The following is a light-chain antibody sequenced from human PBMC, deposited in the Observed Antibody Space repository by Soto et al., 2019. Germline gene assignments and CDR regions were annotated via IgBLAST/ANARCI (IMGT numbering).Light chain of an antibody. CDR1: QTISSW. CDR3: QHYNSYSEA. V-gene: IGKV1-5*03. Sequence: DIQITQSPSSLSASVGDRVTITCQASQTISSWLAWYQQKPGKAPKLLIYKASTLKSGVPSRFSGSGSGTEFTLTISSLQPDDFATYYCQHYNSYSEAFGQGTKVDIK. J-gene: IGKJ1*01. CDR2: KAS.